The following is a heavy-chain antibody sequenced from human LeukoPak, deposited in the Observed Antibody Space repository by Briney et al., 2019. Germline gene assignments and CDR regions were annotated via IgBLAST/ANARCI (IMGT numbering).Heavy chain of an antibody. D-gene: IGHD3-22*01. CDR1: GGSISSGDYY. CDR3: AGMSSGCNYYGMGV. Sequence: SETLSLTCTVSGGSISSGDYYWSWIRQPPGKGLEWIGYIYNRGSTNYNPSLKSRVTISVDTSKNQFSLKLSSVTAADTAVYYCAGMSSGCNYYGMGVWGQGTTVTVSS. CDR2: IYNRGST. V-gene: IGHV4-30-4*01. J-gene: IGHJ6*02.